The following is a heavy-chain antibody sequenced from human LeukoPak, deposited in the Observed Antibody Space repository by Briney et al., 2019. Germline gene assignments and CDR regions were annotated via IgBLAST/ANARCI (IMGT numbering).Heavy chain of an antibody. Sequence: PGGSLRLSCAASGFTFSSYAMHWVRQAPGKGLEWVAVISYDGSNKYYADSVKGRFTISRDNSKNTLYLQMNSLRAEDTAVYYCARDGGGSGWYGGLDYWGQGTLVTVSS. D-gene: IGHD6-19*01. V-gene: IGHV3-30-3*01. CDR3: ARDGGGSGWYGGLDY. J-gene: IGHJ4*02. CDR1: GFTFSSYA. CDR2: ISYDGSNK.